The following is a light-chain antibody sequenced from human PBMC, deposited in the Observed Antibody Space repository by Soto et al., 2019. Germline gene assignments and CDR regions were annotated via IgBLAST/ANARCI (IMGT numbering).Light chain of an antibody. J-gene: IGKJ3*01. CDR2: DAS. CDR1: QSISNW. Sequence: DIQMTQSPSTLSASVGDRVTITCRASQSISNWLAWYQQKPGKAPKLLIYDASTLESGVPSSFSGSGSGTDFTLTISSLQPDDFATYYCQQYNSYSSFGPGTKVDIK. V-gene: IGKV1-5*01. CDR3: QQYNSYSS.